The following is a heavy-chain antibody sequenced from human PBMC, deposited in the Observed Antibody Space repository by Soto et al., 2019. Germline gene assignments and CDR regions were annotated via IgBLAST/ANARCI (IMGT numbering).Heavy chain of an antibody. V-gene: IGHV1-69*01. J-gene: IGHJ4*02. CDR2: IIPIFGTA. CDR1: GGTFSSYA. Sequence: QVQLVQSGAEVKKPGSSVKVSCKASGGTFSSYAISWVRQAPGQGLEWMGEIIPIFGTASYAQKFQGRVTITADESTSTAYMELSSLRSEDTAVYYCASDRGKGYGYYFDYWGQGTLVTVSS. D-gene: IGHD5-18*01. CDR3: ASDRGKGYGYYFDY.